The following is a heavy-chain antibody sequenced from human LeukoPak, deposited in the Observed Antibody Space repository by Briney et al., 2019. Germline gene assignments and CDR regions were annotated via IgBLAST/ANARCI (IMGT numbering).Heavy chain of an antibody. CDR1: GGSINSYY. CDR2: IYYSGST. V-gene: IGHV4-59*01. Sequence: SETLSLTCTVSGGSINSYYWSWIRQPPGKGLEWIGYIYYSGSTNYNPSLKSRVTISVDTSKNQFSLRLSSVTAADTAVYYCARVTGYMTEDYFDYWGQGTLVTVSS. J-gene: IGHJ4*02. CDR3: ARVTGYMTEDYFDY. D-gene: IGHD6-13*01.